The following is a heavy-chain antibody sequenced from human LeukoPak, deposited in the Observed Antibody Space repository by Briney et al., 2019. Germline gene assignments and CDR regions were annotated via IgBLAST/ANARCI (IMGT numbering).Heavy chain of an antibody. CDR3: AKELRYFDWLSIRGPHFDY. Sequence: GGSLRLSCAASGFTFSSYGMHWVRQAPGKGLEWVAVISYDGSNKYYADSVEGRFTISRDNSKNTLYLQMNSLRAEDTAVYYCAKELRYFDWLSIRGPHFDYWGQGTLVTVSS. CDR2: ISYDGSNK. CDR1: GFTFSSYG. V-gene: IGHV3-30*18. J-gene: IGHJ4*02. D-gene: IGHD3-9*01.